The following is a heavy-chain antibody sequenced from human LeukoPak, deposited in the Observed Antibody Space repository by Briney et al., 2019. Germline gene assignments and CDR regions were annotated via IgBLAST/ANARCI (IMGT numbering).Heavy chain of an antibody. Sequence: PGGSLRLSCAASGFTFSHYGMHWVRQAPGKGLEWVAVISYDGSNKYYADSVKGRFTISRDNSKNTLYLQMNSLRAEDTAVYYCARPQIPMDGYFDYWVQGTLVSVSS. V-gene: IGHV3-30*19. D-gene: IGHD3-10*01. CDR1: GFTFSHYG. CDR2: ISYDGSNK. J-gene: IGHJ4*02. CDR3: ARPQIPMDGYFDY.